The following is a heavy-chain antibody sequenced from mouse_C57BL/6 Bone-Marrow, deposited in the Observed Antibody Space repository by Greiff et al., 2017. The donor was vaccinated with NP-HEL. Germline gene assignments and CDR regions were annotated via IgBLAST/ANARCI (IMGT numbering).Heavy chain of an antibody. CDR3: VRHGTTGDWYFDV. CDR2: IRSKSNNYAT. V-gene: IGHV10-1*01. Sequence: EVKVVESGGGLVQPKGSLKLSCAASGFSFNTYAMNWVRQAPGKGLEWVARIRSKSNNYATYYADSVKDRFTISRDDSESMLYLQMNNLKTEDTAMYYCVRHGTTGDWYFDVWGTGTTVTVSS. J-gene: IGHJ1*03. CDR1: GFSFNTYA. D-gene: IGHD1-1*01.